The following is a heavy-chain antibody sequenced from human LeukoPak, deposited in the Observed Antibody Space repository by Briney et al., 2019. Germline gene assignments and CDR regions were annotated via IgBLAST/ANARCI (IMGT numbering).Heavy chain of an antibody. Sequence: SGGSQRLSCAASGFTFSSYAMSWVRQAPGKGLEWVSAISGSGGSTYYADSVKGRFTISRDNSKNTLYLQMNSLRAEDTAVYYCAKREAAGTGYFDYWGQGTLVTVSS. CDR3: AKREAAGTGYFDY. V-gene: IGHV3-23*01. D-gene: IGHD6-13*01. CDR1: GFTFSSYA. J-gene: IGHJ4*02. CDR2: ISGSGGST.